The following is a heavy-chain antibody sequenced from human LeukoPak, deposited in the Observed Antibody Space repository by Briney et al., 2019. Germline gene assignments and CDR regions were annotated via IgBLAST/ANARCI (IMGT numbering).Heavy chain of an antibody. Sequence: SETLSLTCAVYGVSFSGYYWSWIRQPPGKGLEWIGEINHSGSTNYNPSLKSRVTISVDTSKNQFSLKLSSVTAADTAVYYCARDYYDSSGYYWDAFDIWGQGTMVTVSS. CDR3: ARDYYDSSGYYWDAFDI. J-gene: IGHJ3*02. D-gene: IGHD3-22*01. CDR1: GVSFSGYY. V-gene: IGHV4-34*01. CDR2: INHSGST.